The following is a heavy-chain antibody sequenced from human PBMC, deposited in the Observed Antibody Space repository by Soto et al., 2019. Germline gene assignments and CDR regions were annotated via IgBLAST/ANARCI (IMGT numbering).Heavy chain of an antibody. V-gene: IGHV1-8*01. CDR1: GYTFTSYD. D-gene: IGHD3-10*01. Sequence: ASVKVSCKASGYTFTSYDINWVRQATGQGLEWMGWMNPNSGNTGYAQKFQGRVTMTRNTSISTAYMELSSLRSEDTAVYYCARDYGSGSYNYYYYYYYMDVWGKGTTVTVSS. CDR3: ARDYGSGSYNYYYYYYYMDV. CDR2: MNPNSGNT. J-gene: IGHJ6*03.